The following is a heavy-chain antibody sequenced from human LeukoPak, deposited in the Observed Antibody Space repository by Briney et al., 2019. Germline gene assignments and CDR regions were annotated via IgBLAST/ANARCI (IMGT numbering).Heavy chain of an antibody. V-gene: IGHV3-48*01. CDR1: GFTFSSYS. Sequence: PGGSLRLSCAASGFTFSSYSMNWVRQAPGKGLEWVSYISSSSSTIYYADSVKGRFTISRDNAKNSLYLQMNSLRAEDTAAYYCARGGYDFWSGYYPQHDAFDIWGQGTMVTVSS. CDR2: ISSSSSTI. J-gene: IGHJ3*02. D-gene: IGHD3-3*01. CDR3: ARGGYDFWSGYYPQHDAFDI.